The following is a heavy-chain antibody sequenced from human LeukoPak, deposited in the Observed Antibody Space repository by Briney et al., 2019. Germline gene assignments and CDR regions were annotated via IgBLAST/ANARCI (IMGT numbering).Heavy chain of an antibody. Sequence: ASVRVSCKASGYTFIGYYVHWLRQAPGQGLTWMGWTNPNSGGTDYAQQYQGRITLTRDTSISTVYMELSSLTSDDSAVYFCARAFFNSGFDYWGQGTLVTVSS. V-gene: IGHV1-2*02. CDR2: TNPNSGGT. CDR1: GYTFIGYY. D-gene: IGHD3-3*02. CDR3: ARAFFNSGFDY. J-gene: IGHJ4*02.